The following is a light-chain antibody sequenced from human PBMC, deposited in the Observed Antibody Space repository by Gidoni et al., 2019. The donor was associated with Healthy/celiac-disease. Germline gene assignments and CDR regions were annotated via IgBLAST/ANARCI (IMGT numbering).Light chain of an antibody. V-gene: IGKV1-39*01. Sequence: DIQMTQSPSSLSASVGDRVTITFRARQSSSSYLNWYQQKPGKAPKRLIYAAASLQSVVSSRFSGSGSATDFTLTISSLQPEDFATYYCQQSYSTPPTFXQXTKVEIK. CDR2: AAA. CDR3: QQSYSTPPT. J-gene: IGKJ1*01. CDR1: QSSSSY.